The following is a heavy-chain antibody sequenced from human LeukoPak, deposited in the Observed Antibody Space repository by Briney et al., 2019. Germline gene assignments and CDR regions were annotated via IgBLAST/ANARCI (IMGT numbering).Heavy chain of an antibody. J-gene: IGHJ6*02. Sequence: GGSLRLSCAASGFTFSSYSMNWVRQAPGKGLEWVAVISYDGSNKYYADSVKGRFTISRDNSKNTLYLQMNSLRAEDTAVYYCARPFPDYGDYGDNYYYGMDVWGQGTTVTVSS. CDR1: GFTFSSYS. CDR2: ISYDGSNK. D-gene: IGHD4-17*01. V-gene: IGHV3-30*03. CDR3: ARPFPDYGDYGDNYYYGMDV.